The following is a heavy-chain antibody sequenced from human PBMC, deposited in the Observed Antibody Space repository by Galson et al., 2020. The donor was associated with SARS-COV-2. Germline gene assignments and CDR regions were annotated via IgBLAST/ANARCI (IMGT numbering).Heavy chain of an antibody. CDR3: AGEEINWGGRNYYYYGIDV. Sequence: SETLSLTCTVSGGSISSSSYYWGWIRQPPGKGLEWIGSIYYSGSTYYNPSLKSRVTISVDTSKNQFSLKLSSVTAADTAVYYCAGEEINWGGRNYYYYGIDVWGQGTTVTVSS. D-gene: IGHD7-27*01. V-gene: IGHV4-39*02. CDR2: IYYSGST. J-gene: IGHJ6*02. CDR1: GGSISSSSYY.